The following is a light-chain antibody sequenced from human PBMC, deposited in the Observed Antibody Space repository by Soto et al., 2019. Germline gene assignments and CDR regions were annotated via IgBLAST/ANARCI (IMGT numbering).Light chain of an antibody. J-gene: IGKJ1*01. Sequence: DIQMTQSPSSLSASVGDRVTITCRASQSISTYVNWDQQKPGKAPNLLIFGASRLQSGVPSRFSGSRSGTDFTLTISSLRPEDFATYFCQQSFSQPWTFGQGTKVEIK. CDR2: GAS. V-gene: IGKV1-39*01. CDR1: QSISTY. CDR3: QQSFSQPWT.